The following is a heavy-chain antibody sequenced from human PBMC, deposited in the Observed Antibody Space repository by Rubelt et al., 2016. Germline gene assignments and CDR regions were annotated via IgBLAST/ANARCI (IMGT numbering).Heavy chain of an antibody. Sequence: QVQLQESGPGLVKPSETLSLTCTVSGGSISSSSYYWGWIRQPPGKGLEWIGYIYYSGSTNYNPSLKSRVTISVDTSKNQFSLKLSSVTAADTAVYYCARTMDYWYFDLWGRAPWSLSPQ. CDR2: IYYSGST. J-gene: IGHJ2*01. D-gene: IGHD3-3*01. V-gene: IGHV4-61*05. CDR3: ARTMDYWYFDL. CDR1: GGSISSSSYY.